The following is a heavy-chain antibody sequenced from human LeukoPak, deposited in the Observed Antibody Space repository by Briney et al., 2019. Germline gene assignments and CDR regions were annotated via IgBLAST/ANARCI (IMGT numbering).Heavy chain of an antibody. J-gene: IGHJ4*02. V-gene: IGHV3-53*04. CDR3: ARGVLGYSYGFDY. D-gene: IGHD5-18*01. Sequence: QAGGSLRLSCAASGFTVSSNYMSWVRQAPGKGLEWVSVIFSGGTTYYADSVKGRFTISRHNSENTLYLQMNSLRGEDTAVYYCARGVLGYSYGFDYWGQGTLVTVSS. CDR1: GFTVSSNY. CDR2: IFSGGTT.